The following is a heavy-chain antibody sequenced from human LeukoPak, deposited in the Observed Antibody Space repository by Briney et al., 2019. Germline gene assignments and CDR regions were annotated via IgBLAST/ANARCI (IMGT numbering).Heavy chain of an antibody. V-gene: IGHV4-59*08. CDR2: VFYSGGT. CDR3: ARHMSVTYDAFDL. J-gene: IGHJ3*01. D-gene: IGHD2-21*02. CDR1: GGSTTGYF. Sequence: SETLSLTCTISGGSTTGYFWSWIRQPTGKGLAWIGYVFYSGGTLYNPSLESRVTISVETSKTHFSMELTSVTAADTAVDYCARHMSVTYDAFDLWGRGTMVTGSS.